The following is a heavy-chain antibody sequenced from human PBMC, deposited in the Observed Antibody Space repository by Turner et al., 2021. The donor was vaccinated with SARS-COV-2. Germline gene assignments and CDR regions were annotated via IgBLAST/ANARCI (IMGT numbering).Heavy chain of an antibody. CDR3: AADCTSASCYSRNADY. V-gene: IGHV3-23*01. Sequence: EVQLLESGGGLLQPGGFLRLSCAASGFTFGNFAMTWVRQALGRGLEWVSAISASGGDTHYADSVKGRFTISRDNSKSTLYLQVNSLRAEDTAMYYCAADCTSASCYSRNADYWGQGTLVTVSS. CDR2: ISASGGDT. J-gene: IGHJ4*02. D-gene: IGHD2-2*01. CDR1: GFTFGNFA.